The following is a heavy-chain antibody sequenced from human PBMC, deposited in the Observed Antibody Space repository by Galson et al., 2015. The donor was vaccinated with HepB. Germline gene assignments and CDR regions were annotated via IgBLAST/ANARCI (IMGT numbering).Heavy chain of an antibody. D-gene: IGHD5-18*01. CDR2: ISAYNGNT. V-gene: IGHV1-18*01. CDR1: GYTFTSYG. Sequence: SVKVSCKASGYTFTSYGISWVRQAPGQGLEWMGWISAYNGNTNYAQKLQGRVTMTTDTSTSTAYMELRSLRSDDTAVYYCARGIVDTAMVTILDYWGQGTLVTVSS. CDR3: ARGIVDTAMVTILDY. J-gene: IGHJ4*02.